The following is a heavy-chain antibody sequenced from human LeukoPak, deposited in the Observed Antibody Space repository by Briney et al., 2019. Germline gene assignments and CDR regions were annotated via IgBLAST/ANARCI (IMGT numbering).Heavy chain of an antibody. CDR2: INHSGST. CDR3: AIPYYDSSGYHDY. V-gene: IGHV4-34*01. CDR1: GGSFSGYY. D-gene: IGHD3-22*01. J-gene: IGHJ4*02. Sequence: SETLSLTXAVYGGSFSGYYWSWIRQPPGKGLEWIGEINHSGSTNYNPSLKSRVTISVDTSKNQFSLKLSSVTAADTAVYYCAIPYYDSSGYHDYWGQGTLVTVSS.